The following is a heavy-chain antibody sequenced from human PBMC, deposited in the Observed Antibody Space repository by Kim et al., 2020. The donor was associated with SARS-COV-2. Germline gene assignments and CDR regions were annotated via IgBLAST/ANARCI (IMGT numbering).Heavy chain of an antibody. Sequence: GGSLRLSCAASGFTFSSYGMHWVRQAPGKGLEWVAVISYDGSNKYYTDSVKGRFTISRDNSKNTLYLQMNSLRAEDTAVYYCAKAIEDAYSRSHLLSKKLFDYWGQGTLVTVSS. CDR2: ISYDGSNK. CDR3: AKAIEDAYSRSHLLSKKLFDY. CDR1: GFTFSSYG. J-gene: IGHJ4*02. V-gene: IGHV3-30*18. D-gene: IGHD6-13*01.